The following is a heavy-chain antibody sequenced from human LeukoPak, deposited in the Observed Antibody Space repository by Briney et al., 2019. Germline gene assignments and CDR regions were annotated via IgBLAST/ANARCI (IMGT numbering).Heavy chain of an antibody. V-gene: IGHV4-59*01. D-gene: IGHD3-22*01. J-gene: IGHJ3*02. CDR1: GGSISSYY. CDR2: IYYSGST. CDR3: ARDRTYYYDSSGPFDAFDI. Sequence: SETLSLTCTVSGGSISSYYWSWIRQPPGKGLEWIGYIYYSGSTNYNPSLKSRVTISVDTSKNQFSLKLSSVTAADTAVYYCARDRTYYYDSSGPFDAFDIWGQGTMVTVSS.